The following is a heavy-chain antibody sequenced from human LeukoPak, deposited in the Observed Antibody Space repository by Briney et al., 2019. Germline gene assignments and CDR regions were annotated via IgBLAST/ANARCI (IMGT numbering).Heavy chain of an antibody. D-gene: IGHD6-19*01. CDR1: GFTFSSYA. J-gene: IGHJ6*02. Sequence: GSLRLSCAASGFTFSSYAMSWVRQAPGKGLEWVSAISGSGGSTYYADSVKGRFTISRDNSKNTLYLQMNSLRAEDTAVYYCAKVLSSGWHYYYYGMDVWGQGTTVTVSS. CDR2: ISGSGGST. CDR3: AKVLSSGWHYYYYGMDV. V-gene: IGHV3-23*01.